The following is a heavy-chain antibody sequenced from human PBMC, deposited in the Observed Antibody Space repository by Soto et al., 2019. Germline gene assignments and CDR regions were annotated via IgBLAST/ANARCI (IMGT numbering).Heavy chain of an antibody. J-gene: IGHJ6*02. CDR2: FDPEDGET. D-gene: IGHD3-10*01. CDR1: GYTLTELS. CDR3: ATESTIPHYYYYYGMDV. V-gene: IGHV1-24*01. Sequence: GPVKVSCKVSGYTLTELSMHWVRQAPGKGLEWMGGFDPEDGETIYAQKFQGRVTMTEDTSTDTAYMELSSLRSEDTAVYYCATESTIPHYYYYYGMDVWGQGTTVTVSS.